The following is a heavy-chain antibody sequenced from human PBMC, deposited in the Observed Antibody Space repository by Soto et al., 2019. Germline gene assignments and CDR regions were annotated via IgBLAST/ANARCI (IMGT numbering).Heavy chain of an antibody. V-gene: IGHV3-30*03. D-gene: IGHD2-15*01. CDR3: AMDRWRLTLEPTLSGLDY. CDR1: GFTFSSYA. J-gene: IGHJ4*02. CDR2: ISDDGSHE. Sequence: QVQLVESGGGVVQPGRSLRLSCAASGFTFSSYAMHWVRQPPGRGLEWVTFISDDGSHEYYADSMKGRFSISRDNSKNTLYLQMNTLRIEDTAVYYCAMDRWRLTLEPTLSGLDYWGQGTLVTVSS.